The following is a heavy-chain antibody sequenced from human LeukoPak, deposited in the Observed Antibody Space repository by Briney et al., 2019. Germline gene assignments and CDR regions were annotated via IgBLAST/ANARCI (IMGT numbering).Heavy chain of an antibody. CDR2: ISSSSSYI. V-gene: IGHV3-21*01. D-gene: IGHD3-3*01. CDR1: GLTFSNYW. Sequence: GESLRLSCAASGLTFSNYWMDWVRQAPGKGLEWVSSISSSSSYIYYADSVKGRFTISRDNAKNSLYLQMNSLRAEDTAVYYCARGLHYYDFWSGYSYWGQGTLVTVSS. CDR3: ARGLHYYDFWSGYSY. J-gene: IGHJ4*02.